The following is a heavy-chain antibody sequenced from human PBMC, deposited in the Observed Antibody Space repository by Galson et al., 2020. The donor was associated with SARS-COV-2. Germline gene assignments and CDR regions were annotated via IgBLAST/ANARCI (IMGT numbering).Heavy chain of an antibody. D-gene: IGHD4-17*01. Sequence: GESLKISCAASGFTFSRYALAWVRQAPGKGLEWVSGISGGGGGSTYYVDSVKGRFTISRDTSQNTVHLQMSSLRAEDTAVYYCAKDRGNDYGDPLYFWGHGALVPVSS. CDR1: GFTFSRYA. V-gene: IGHV3-23*01. CDR2: ISGGGGGST. J-gene: IGHJ4*01. CDR3: AKDRGNDYGDPLYF.